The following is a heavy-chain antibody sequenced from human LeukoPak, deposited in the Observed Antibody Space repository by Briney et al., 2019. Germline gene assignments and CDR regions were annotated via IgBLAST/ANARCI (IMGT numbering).Heavy chain of an antibody. CDR1: GYTFTSYY. Sequence: ASVKVSCKACGYTFTSYYMHGLRQAPGQGREGVGLINPSGGSTSYAQKFQGRVTMTRDTSPRTVYMELSSLRSEDTAVYYCARVRYCSSTSCYDYFDYWGQGTLVTVSS. CDR3: ARVRYCSSTSCYDYFDY. CDR2: INPSGGST. D-gene: IGHD2-2*01. J-gene: IGHJ4*02. V-gene: IGHV1-46*01.